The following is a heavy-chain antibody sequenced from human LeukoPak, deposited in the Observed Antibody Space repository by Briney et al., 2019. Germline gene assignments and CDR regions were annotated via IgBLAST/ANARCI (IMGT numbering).Heavy chain of an antibody. J-gene: IGHJ4*02. CDR2: ISSNGGST. D-gene: IGHD6-13*01. CDR1: GFTFSSYA. Sequence: GGSLRLSCSASGFTFSSYAMHWVRQAPGKGLEYVSAISSNGGSTYYADSVKGRFTISRDNSKNTLYLQMSSLRAEDTAVYYRVKDQSSWRDHPFDYWGQGTLVTVSS. V-gene: IGHV3-64D*06. CDR3: VKDQSSWRDHPFDY.